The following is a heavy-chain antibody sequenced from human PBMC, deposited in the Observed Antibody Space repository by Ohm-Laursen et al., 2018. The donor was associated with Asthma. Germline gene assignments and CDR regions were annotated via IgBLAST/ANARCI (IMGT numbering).Heavy chain of an antibody. Sequence: SLRLSCAASGYTFCSYSIHWVRQIPGKGLEWVASISTASSFIYYADSVRGRFTTSRDNARNSVYLQMNSLRAEDTALYYCARIGPEWELPGREYSLHHWGEGTLVTVSS. CDR1: GYTFCSYS. CDR2: ISTASSFI. J-gene: IGHJ1*01. V-gene: IGHV3-21*01. CDR3: ARIGPEWELPGREYSLHH. D-gene: IGHD1-26*01.